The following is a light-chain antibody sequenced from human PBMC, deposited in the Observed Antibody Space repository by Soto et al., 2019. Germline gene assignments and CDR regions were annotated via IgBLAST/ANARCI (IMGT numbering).Light chain of an antibody. J-gene: IGKJ3*01. CDR1: QRIGSY. CDR3: QHLNNYPRT. CDR2: AAT. Sequence: DIQMTQSPSSLSASVGDSVTITCRASQRIGSYVNWYQQKPGKAPKLLIYAATNLEEGVPSRFSGSGSGTDFSLSVNSLQPEDFATYYCQHLNNYPRTFGPGTKVDIK. V-gene: IGKV1-39*01.